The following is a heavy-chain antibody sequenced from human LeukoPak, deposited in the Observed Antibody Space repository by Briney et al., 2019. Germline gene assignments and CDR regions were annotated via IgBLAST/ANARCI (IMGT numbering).Heavy chain of an antibody. J-gene: IGHJ4*02. CDR1: GFTFGDYA. CDR2: IRSKAYGGTT. V-gene: IGHV3-49*03. CDR3: TRASITMVRGVIMGIQFDY. Sequence: QPGRSLRLSCTASGFTFGDYAMSWIRQAPGKGLEWVGFIRSKAYGGTTEYAASVKGRFTISRDDSKSIAYLQMNSLKTEDTAVYYCTRASITMVRGVIMGIQFDYWGQGTLVTVSS. D-gene: IGHD3-10*01.